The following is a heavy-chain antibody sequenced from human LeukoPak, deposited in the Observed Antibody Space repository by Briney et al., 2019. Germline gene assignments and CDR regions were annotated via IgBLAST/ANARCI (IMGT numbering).Heavy chain of an antibody. Sequence: ASVKVSCKASGGTFSSYAISWVRQAPGQGLEWMGRIIPIFGTANYAQKFQGRVTITTDESTSTAYMELSSLRSEDTAVYYCARHPYGAPGDYFDYWGQGTLVTVSS. D-gene: IGHD4/OR15-4a*01. J-gene: IGHJ4*02. V-gene: IGHV1-69*05. CDR2: IIPIFGTA. CDR1: GGTFSSYA. CDR3: ARHPYGAPGDYFDY.